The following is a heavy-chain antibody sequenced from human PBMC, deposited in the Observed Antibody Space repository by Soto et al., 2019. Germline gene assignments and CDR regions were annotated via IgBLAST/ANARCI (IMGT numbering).Heavy chain of an antibody. D-gene: IGHD4-17*01. V-gene: IGHV4-30-2*01. CDR3: ARGEAYGDGY. CDR2: IYHSGST. CDR1: GGSISSGGYS. Sequence: SETLSLTCAVSGGSISSGGYSWSWIRQPPGKGLEWIGYIYHSGSTYYNPSLKSRVTISVDRSKNQFSLKLSSVTAADTAVYYCARGEAYGDGYWGQGTLVTVSS. J-gene: IGHJ4*02.